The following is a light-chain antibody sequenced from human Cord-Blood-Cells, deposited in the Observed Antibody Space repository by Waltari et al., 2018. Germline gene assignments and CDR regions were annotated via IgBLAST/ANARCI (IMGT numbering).Light chain of an antibody. Sequence: QSALTQPRPVSGSPGQSVTISCPGTRSHVGGYNYVSWYQQHPGKAPKLMIYDVSKRPSGVPDRFSGSKSGNTASLTISGLQAEDEADYYCCSYAGSYTVVFGGGTKLTVL. CDR1: RSHVGGYNY. CDR3: CSYAGSYTVV. V-gene: IGLV2-11*01. J-gene: IGLJ2*01. CDR2: DVS.